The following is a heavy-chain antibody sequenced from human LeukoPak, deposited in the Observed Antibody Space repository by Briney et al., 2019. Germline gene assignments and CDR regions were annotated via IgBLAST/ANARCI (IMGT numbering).Heavy chain of an antibody. CDR3: AKASNDGFGELSYFDY. D-gene: IGHD3-10*01. CDR2: ISWNSGSI. J-gene: IGHJ4*02. Sequence: GGSLRLSCAASGFTFDDYAMHWVRQAPGKGREWVSGISWNSGSIGYADSVKGRFTISRDNAKNSLYLQMNSLRAEDTALYYCAKASNDGFGELSYFDYWGQGTLVTVSS. CDR1: GFTFDDYA. V-gene: IGHV3-9*01.